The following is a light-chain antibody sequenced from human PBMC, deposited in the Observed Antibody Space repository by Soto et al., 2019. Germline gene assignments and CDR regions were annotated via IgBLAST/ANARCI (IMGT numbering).Light chain of an antibody. CDR1: QSVSTY. J-gene: IGKJ1*01. CDR2: DAS. Sequence: EIVMTQSPAILSVSPGERATLSCRASQSVSTYLGWYQQKPGQAPRLLIYDASKRATGVPARFSGSGSGTDFTLTISSLEPEDFAVYYCQQREAFGQGTKVDI. CDR3: QQREA. V-gene: IGKV3-11*01.